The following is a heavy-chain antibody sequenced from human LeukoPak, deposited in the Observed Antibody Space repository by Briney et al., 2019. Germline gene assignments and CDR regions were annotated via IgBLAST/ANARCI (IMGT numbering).Heavy chain of an antibody. V-gene: IGHV3-23*01. Sequence: GGSLRLPCAASGFTFSSYAMSWVRQAPGKGLEWVSSISGSGDSTYYADSVKGRFTISRDNSVNTLYLQMNSLKTEDTVVYYCTLIQGWGSGSYYLDYWGQGTLVTVSS. D-gene: IGHD3-10*01. CDR3: TLIQGWGSGSYYLDY. CDR1: GFTFSSYA. J-gene: IGHJ4*02. CDR2: ISGSGDST.